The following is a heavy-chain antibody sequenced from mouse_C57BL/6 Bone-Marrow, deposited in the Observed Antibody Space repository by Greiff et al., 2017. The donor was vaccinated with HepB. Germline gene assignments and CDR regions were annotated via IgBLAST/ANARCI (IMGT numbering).Heavy chain of an antibody. CDR3: ARHDRKTYYFDY. Sequence: EVNLVESGGDLVKPGGSLKLSCAASGFTFSSYGMSWVRQTPDKRLEWVATISSGGSYTYYPDSVKGRFTISRDNAKNTLYLQMSSLKSEDTAMYYCARHDRKTYYFDYWGQGTTLTVSS. CDR1: GFTFSSYG. V-gene: IGHV5-6*01. J-gene: IGHJ2*01. CDR2: ISSGGSYT.